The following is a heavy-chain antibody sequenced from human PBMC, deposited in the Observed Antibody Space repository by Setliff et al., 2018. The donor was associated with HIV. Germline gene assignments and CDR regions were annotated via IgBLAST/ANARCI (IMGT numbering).Heavy chain of an antibody. D-gene: IGHD6-6*01. Sequence: SETLSLTCAVYGGSFSGYYWTWIRQSPSGLERIGEINHRGIANSSPSLKSRVTISIDTSKNQFSLRLTSVTAADTALYYCARAQIAAPRPYEYWGQGTLVTVSS. CDR2: INHRGIA. CDR1: GGSFSGYY. J-gene: IGHJ4*02. CDR3: ARAQIAAPRPYEY. V-gene: IGHV4-34*01.